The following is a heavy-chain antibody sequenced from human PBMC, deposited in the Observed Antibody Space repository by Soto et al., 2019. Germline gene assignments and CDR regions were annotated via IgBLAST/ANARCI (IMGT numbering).Heavy chain of an antibody. CDR3: ARQISGGAAAEAYGMDV. V-gene: IGHV4-59*08. CDR1: GGSTRNYF. Sequence: SETLSLTCPVSGGSTRNYFWSWIRQPPGKGLEWIGCIYYSGTTNYNSSLKSRVTISLDTSRNQFSLRLSSVTAADTAVYYCARQISGGAAAEAYGMDVWGQGTSVTVSS. D-gene: IGHD6-13*01. CDR2: IYYSGTT. J-gene: IGHJ6*02.